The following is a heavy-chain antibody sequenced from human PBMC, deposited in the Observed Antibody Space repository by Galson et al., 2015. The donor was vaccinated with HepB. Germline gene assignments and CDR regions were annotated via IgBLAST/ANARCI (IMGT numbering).Heavy chain of an antibody. CDR3: ARDRYVLLWFGELLERGWFDP. CDR2: ISAYNGNT. CDR1: GYTFTSYG. J-gene: IGHJ5*02. D-gene: IGHD3-10*01. Sequence: SVKVSCKASGYTFTSYGISWVRQAPGQGLEWMGWISAYNGNTNYAQKLQGRVTMTTDTSTSTAYMELRSLRSDDTAVYYCARDRYVLLWFGELLERGWFDPWGQGTLVTVSS. V-gene: IGHV1-18*04.